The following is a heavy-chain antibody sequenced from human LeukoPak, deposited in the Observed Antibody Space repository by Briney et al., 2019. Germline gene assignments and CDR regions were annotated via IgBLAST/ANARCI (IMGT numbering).Heavy chain of an antibody. CDR1: GGSISSGGYY. J-gene: IGHJ4*02. CDR3: ARSDCSGGSCYSVLGY. D-gene: IGHD2-15*01. Sequence: SQTLSLTCTVSGGSISSGGYYWSWIRQHPGKGLEWIGYIYYSGSTYYNPSLKSRVTISVYTSKNQFSLKLSSVTAADTAVYYCARSDCSGGSCYSVLGYWGQGALVTVSS. CDR2: IYYSGST. V-gene: IGHV4-31*03.